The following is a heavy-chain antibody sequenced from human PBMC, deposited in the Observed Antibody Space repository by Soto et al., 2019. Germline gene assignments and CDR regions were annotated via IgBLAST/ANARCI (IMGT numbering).Heavy chain of an antibody. CDR3: VGVLLCGADGRY. CDR1: GGSLSGHY. D-gene: IGHD2-21*01. V-gene: IGHV4-34*01. J-gene: IGHJ4*02. Sequence: QVQLQQWGAGLLKPSETLSLTCAVYGGSLSGHYWSWIRQPPGKGLEWIGEINHSGSTDYNPALKSRGTLSLDTSKNQFSLKLTAVTAADTAGYYCVGVLLCGADGRYWGQGTLVTVSS. CDR2: INHSGST.